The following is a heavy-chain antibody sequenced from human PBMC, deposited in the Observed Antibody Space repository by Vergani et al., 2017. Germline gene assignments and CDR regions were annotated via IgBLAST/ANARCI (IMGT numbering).Heavy chain of an antibody. CDR2: IYYSGST. D-gene: IGHD2-21*02. J-gene: IGHJ3*02. CDR3: ARQAYCGGDCYSDAFDI. CDR1: GGSISSYY. Sequence: QVQLQESGPGLVKPSETLSLTCTVSGGSISSYYWSWIRQPPGKGLEWIGYIYYSGSTNYNPSLKSRVTIQVDTSKNQFSLKRSSVTAADTAVYYCARQAYCGGDCYSDAFDIWGQGTMVTVSS. V-gene: IGHV4-59*01.